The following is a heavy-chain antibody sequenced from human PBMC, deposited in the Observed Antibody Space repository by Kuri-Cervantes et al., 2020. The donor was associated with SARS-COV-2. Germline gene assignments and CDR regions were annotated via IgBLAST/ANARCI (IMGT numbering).Heavy chain of an antibody. Sequence: GESLKISCAASGFTVSSNYMSWVRQAPGKGLEWVSVIYSGGSTYYADSVKGRFTISRDNSKNTLYLQMNSLRAEDTAVYYCARGSEAGYYYFDYWGQGTLVTVSS. CDR2: IYSGGST. V-gene: IGHV3-66*01. D-gene: IGHD3-9*01. CDR3: ARGSEAGYYYFDY. J-gene: IGHJ4*02. CDR1: GFTVSSNY.